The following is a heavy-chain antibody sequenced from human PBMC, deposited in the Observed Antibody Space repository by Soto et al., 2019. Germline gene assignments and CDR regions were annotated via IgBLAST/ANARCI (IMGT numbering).Heavy chain of an antibody. V-gene: IGHV4-31*03. Sequence: LSLTCTVSGGSISSGGYYWSWIRQHPGKGLEWIGYIYYSGSTYCNPSLKSRVTISVDTSKNQFSLKLSSVTAADTAVYYCASSESLWFGELLSWGQGTLVTVSS. CDR3: ASSESLWFGELLS. CDR1: GGSISSGGYY. J-gene: IGHJ5*02. CDR2: IYYSGST. D-gene: IGHD3-10*01.